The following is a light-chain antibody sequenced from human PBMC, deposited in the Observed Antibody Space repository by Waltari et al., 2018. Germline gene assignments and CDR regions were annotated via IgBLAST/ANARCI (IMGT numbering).Light chain of an antibody. CDR2: AAS. CDR3: QKYNSAPWT. J-gene: IGKJ1*01. Sequence: DIQMTQSPSSLSASVGDRVTITCRASQGISNDLAWYQQKPGKVPMLLIFAASTLQSGVPSRFSGSGSGTDFTLTISSLQPEDVASYYCQKYNSAPWTFGQGTKVEIK. CDR1: QGISND. V-gene: IGKV1-27*01.